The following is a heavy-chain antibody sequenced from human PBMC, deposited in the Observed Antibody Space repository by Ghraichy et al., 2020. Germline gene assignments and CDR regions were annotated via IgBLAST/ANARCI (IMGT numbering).Heavy chain of an antibody. CDR1: GFTFSSYG. Sequence: GGSLRLSCAASGFTFSSYGMHWVRQAPGKGLEWVAVIWYDGSNKYYADSVKGRFTISRDNSKNTLYLQMNSLRAEDTAVYYCAREPAYSSSWYSWFDPWGQGTLVTVSS. V-gene: IGHV3-33*01. J-gene: IGHJ5*02. CDR3: AREPAYSSSWYSWFDP. D-gene: IGHD6-13*01. CDR2: IWYDGSNK.